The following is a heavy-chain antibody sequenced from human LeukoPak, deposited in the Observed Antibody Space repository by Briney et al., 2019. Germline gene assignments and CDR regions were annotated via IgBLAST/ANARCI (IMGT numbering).Heavy chain of an antibody. J-gene: IGHJ6*03. CDR1: GGSISSSNW. CDR2: IYHSGST. D-gene: IGHD4-17*01. Sequence: PSETLSLTCAVSGGSISSSNWWSWVRQPPGKGLEWIGEIYHSGSTNYNPSLKSRVTISVDKSKNQLSLKLTSVTAADTAVYYCARHGTVTLGYYYYYYMDVWGKGTTVTVSS. CDR3: ARHGTVTLGYYYYYYMDV. V-gene: IGHV4-4*02.